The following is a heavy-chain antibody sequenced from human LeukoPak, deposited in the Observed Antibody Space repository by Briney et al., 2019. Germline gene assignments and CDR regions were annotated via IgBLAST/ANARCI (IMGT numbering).Heavy chain of an antibody. D-gene: IGHD1-20*01. CDR2: IYYSGST. J-gene: IGHJ5*02. V-gene: IGHV4-59*11. Sequence: PSETLSLTCTVSGGSISSHYWSWIRQPPGKGLEWIGYIYYSGSTNYNPSLKSRVTISVDTSKNLVSLKMSSVTAADTAVYYCARRDNRNDGWFAPWGQGTLVTVSS. CDR1: GGSISSHY. CDR3: ARRDNRNDGWFAP.